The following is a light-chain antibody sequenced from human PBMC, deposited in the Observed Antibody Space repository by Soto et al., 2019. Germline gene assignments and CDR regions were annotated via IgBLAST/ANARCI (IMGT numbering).Light chain of an antibody. CDR1: QSISSN. CDR2: SPS. CDR3: QQYDNWPPWT. J-gene: IGKJ1*01. V-gene: IGKV3-15*01. Sequence: EIVMTQSPATLSVSPGERATLSCRASQSISSNLAWYQQKPRQAPRLLTYSPSTRATGVPARFSGRGSGTEATFTFSSPQGEDFAVDYCQQYDNWPPWTFGQGTKVEIK.